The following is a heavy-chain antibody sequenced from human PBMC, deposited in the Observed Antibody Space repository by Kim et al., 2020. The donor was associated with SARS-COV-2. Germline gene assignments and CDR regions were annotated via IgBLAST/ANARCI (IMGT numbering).Heavy chain of an antibody. Sequence: SETLSLTCTVSGGSISSSSYYWGWIRQPPGKGLEWIGSIYYSGSTYYNPSLKSRVTISVDTSKNQFSLKLSSVTAADTAVYYCAGARRYSSGWYWFALYDYWGQGTLVTVSS. CDR1: GGSISSSSYY. CDR2: IYYSGST. D-gene: IGHD6-19*01. CDR3: AGARRYSSGWYWFALYDY. J-gene: IGHJ4*02. V-gene: IGHV4-39*01.